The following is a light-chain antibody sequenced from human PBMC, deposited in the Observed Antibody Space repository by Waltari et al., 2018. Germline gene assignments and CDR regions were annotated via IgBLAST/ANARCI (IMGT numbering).Light chain of an antibody. CDR3: QQYYEWQT. V-gene: IGKV3D-15*01. J-gene: IGKJ1*01. CDR1: GTVTSH. Sequence: EIVMTQSPAVLSVSPGQRAPLSCRASGTVTSHLAWYQQKPGQAPRVLIHDVSTRAAGIPARFSGSGSETEFTLTVTSLQSEDCAVYYCQQYYEWQTFGPGTKVEIK. CDR2: DVS.